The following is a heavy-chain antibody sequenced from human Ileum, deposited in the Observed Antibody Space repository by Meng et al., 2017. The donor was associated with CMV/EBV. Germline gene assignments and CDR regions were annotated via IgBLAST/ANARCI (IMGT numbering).Heavy chain of an antibody. CDR2: INHSGST. Sequence: SETLSLTCAVYGGSFSGYYWSWIRQPPGKGLEWIGEINHSGSTNYNPSLKSRVTISVDTSKNQFSLKLSSVTAADTAMYYCATADLGYCSSTSCSNWFDPWGQGTLVTVSS. J-gene: IGHJ5*02. CDR1: GGSFSGYY. V-gene: IGHV4-34*01. CDR3: ATADLGYCSSTSCSNWFDP. D-gene: IGHD2-2*01.